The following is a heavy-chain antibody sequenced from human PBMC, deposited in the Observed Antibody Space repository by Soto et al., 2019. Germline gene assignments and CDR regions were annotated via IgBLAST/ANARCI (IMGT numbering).Heavy chain of an antibody. Sequence: EVQLVESGGGLVQPGGSLRLSCAASGFTFSSYSMNWVRQAPGKGLEWVSYISSSSSTIYYADSVKGRFTISRDNAKNSLYLQMTSLRAEDTAVYYCAREGGDLNWFAPWGKGTLVTVSS. CDR2: ISSSSSTI. CDR3: AREGGDLNWFAP. D-gene: IGHD4-17*01. CDR1: GFTFSSYS. V-gene: IGHV3-48*01. J-gene: IGHJ5*02.